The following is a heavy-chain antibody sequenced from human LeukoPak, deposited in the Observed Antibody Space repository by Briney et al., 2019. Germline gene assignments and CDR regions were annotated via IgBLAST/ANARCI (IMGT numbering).Heavy chain of an antibody. CDR1: GYTLTELS. V-gene: IGHV1-24*01. Sequence: APVKVSCKVSGYTLTELSMHWVRQAPGKGLEWMGGFDPEDGETIYAQKFQGRVTMTEDTSTDTAYMELSSLRSEDTAVYYCATAAQGYCSGGSCLKDNWFDPWGQGTLVTVSS. CDR3: ATAAQGYCSGGSCLKDNWFDP. D-gene: IGHD2-15*01. CDR2: FDPEDGET. J-gene: IGHJ5*02.